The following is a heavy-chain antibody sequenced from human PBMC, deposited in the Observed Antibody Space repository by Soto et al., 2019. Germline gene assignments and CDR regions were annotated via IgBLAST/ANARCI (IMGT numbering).Heavy chain of an antibody. Sequence: QITLKESGPTLVKPTQTLTLTCTFSGFSLSTSGVGVGWIRQPPGKALEWLALIYWDDDKRYSPSLKSRLTITKDTSKNQVVLTMTNMDPVDTATYYCAHRSVFRLVVPANKYNWFDPWGQRTLVAVSS. CDR2: IYWDDDK. CDR1: GFSLSTSGVG. CDR3: AHRSVFRLVVPANKYNWFDP. J-gene: IGHJ5*02. D-gene: IGHD2-2*01. V-gene: IGHV2-5*02.